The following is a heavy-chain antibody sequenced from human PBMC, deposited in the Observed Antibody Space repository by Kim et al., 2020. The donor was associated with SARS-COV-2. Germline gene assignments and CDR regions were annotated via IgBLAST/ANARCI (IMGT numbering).Heavy chain of an antibody. V-gene: IGHV3-21*01. CDR1: GFTFSSYS. CDR2: ISSSSSYI. Sequence: GGSLRLSCAASGFTFSSYSMNWVRQAPGKGLEWVSSISSSSSYIYYADSVKGRFTISRDNAKNSLYLQMNSLRAEDTAVYYCARDPIAVAGPEGGPYGMDVWGQGTTVTVSS. J-gene: IGHJ6*02. CDR3: ARDPIAVAGPEGGPYGMDV. D-gene: IGHD6-19*01.